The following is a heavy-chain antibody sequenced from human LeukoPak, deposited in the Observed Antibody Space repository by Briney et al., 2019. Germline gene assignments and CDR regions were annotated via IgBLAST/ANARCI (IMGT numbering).Heavy chain of an antibody. CDR1: GYTLTTYY. V-gene: IGHV1-46*01. D-gene: IGHD5-18*01. CDR3: AREWRIQLYLPDY. J-gene: IGHJ4*02. Sequence: ASVKVSCKASGYTLTTYYIHWVRQAPGQGPEWMGIINPSIDSINYARKFQRRVTMTSDTSTSTVYMELSDLRSADTAVYYCAREWRIQLYLPDYWGQGTPVTVSS. CDR2: INPSIDSI.